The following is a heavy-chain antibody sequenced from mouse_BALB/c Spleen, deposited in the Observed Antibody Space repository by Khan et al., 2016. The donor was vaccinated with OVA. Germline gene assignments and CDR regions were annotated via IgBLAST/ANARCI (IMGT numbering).Heavy chain of an antibody. CDR3: ARCFDGYSSLYAMDY. CDR1: GFSLTSYG. V-gene: IGHV2-6*02. Sequence: QVQLKESGPGLVAPSQSLSITCTVSGFSLTSYGVHWVRQPPGKGLEWLVVIWSDGSTNYNSVLKSRLSISKDNSKSQVFLKMNSLQTDDTAIYYCARCFDGYSSLYAMDYWGQGTSVTVSS. J-gene: IGHJ4*01. D-gene: IGHD2-3*01. CDR2: IWSDGST.